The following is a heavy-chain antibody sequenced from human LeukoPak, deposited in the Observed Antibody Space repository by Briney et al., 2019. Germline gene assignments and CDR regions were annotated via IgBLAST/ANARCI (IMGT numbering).Heavy chain of an antibody. J-gene: IGHJ4*02. D-gene: IGHD3-3*01. V-gene: IGHV3-74*01. CDR2: INRDGSST. Sequence: PGGSLRLSCAASGFTFSSYWMHWVRQAPGKGLVWVSRINRDGSSTSYADSVKGRFTISRDNAKNTLYLQMNSLRVEDTAVYYCAKSVAIFDYWGQGTLVTVSS. CDR1: GFTFSSYW. CDR3: AKSVAIFDY.